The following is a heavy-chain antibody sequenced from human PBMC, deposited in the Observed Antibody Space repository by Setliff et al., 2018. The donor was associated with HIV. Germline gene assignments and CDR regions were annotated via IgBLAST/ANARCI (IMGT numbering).Heavy chain of an antibody. CDR3: AIAPTHYFGNNKSSWPDAFDI. CDR1: SGSISTDY. D-gene: IGHD3-10*01. V-gene: IGHV4-59*01. CDR2: TYYTGST. J-gene: IGHJ3*02. Sequence: KPSETLSLTCTVYSGSISTDYWTWIRQPPGKGLEYIGYTYYTGSTDYNPSLNGRVTISIDMSKIQFPLKLNSVTASDTAVYYGAIAPTHYFGNNKSSWPDAFDIWGLGTMVTVSS.